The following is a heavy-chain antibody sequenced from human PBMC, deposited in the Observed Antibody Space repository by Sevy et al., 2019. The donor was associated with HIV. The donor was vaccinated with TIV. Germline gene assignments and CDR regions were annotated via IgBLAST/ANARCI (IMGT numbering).Heavy chain of an antibody. CDR2: IKGDGSEK. Sequence: GSLRLSCAASGFNFNKYGMRWVRQAPGKGLEYVASIKGDGSEKYYMDSVKGRFTISRDNAENSVYLQMNSLRAEDTAVYYCVRAGAFGTYDSWGQGTLVTVSS. D-gene: IGHD3-10*01. J-gene: IGHJ4*02. V-gene: IGHV3-7*01. CDR3: VRAGAFGTYDS. CDR1: GFNFNKYG.